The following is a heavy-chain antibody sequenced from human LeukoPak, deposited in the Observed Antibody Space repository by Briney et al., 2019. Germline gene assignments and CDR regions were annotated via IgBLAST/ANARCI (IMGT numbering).Heavy chain of an antibody. D-gene: IGHD3-10*01. CDR3: ARDFRHILDY. V-gene: IGHV3-30*04. CDR1: GFTFSSYA. CDR2: ISYDGSNK. J-gene: IGHJ4*02. Sequence: GRSLRLSCAASGFTFSSYAVHWVRQAPGKGLEWVAVISYDGSNKYYADSVKGRFTISRDNSKNTLYLQMNSLRAEDTAVYYCARDFRHILDYWGQGTLVTVSS.